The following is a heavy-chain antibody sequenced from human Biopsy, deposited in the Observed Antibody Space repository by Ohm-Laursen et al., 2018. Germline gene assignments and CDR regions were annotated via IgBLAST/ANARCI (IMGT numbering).Heavy chain of an antibody. CDR2: INCKTGAT. V-gene: IGHV1-2*02. D-gene: IGHD2-8*01. CDR3: ARDPLNGHKHFDY. Sequence: ASVKVSCNASGYTFSSYGINWVRQAPGQGLEWLGYINCKTGATNYAQKFQGTVTMTRDTSISTAYLALGSLRSADTAIYYCARDPLNGHKHFDYWGQGSLVTVSS. J-gene: IGHJ4*02. CDR1: GYTFSSYG.